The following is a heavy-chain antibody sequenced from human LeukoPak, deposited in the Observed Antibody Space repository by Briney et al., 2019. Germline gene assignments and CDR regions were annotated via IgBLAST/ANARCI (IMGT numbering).Heavy chain of an antibody. CDR1: GFTFRSHA. V-gene: IGHV3-23*01. CDR2: IYENGGTT. Sequence: GGSLSLSCVGSGFTFRSHAMSWVRQAPEKGLEFVSGIYENGGTTYYADSVKGRFSISRDNSKNTLYLQMDSLRGEDTAVYYCAKDFRIGYSAHFDYWGQGALVTISS. CDR3: AKDFRIGYSAHFDY. J-gene: IGHJ4*02. D-gene: IGHD2-21*01.